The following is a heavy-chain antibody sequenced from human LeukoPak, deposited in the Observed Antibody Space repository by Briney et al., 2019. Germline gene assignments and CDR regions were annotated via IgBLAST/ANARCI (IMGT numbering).Heavy chain of an antibody. CDR1: GFTFSSYS. D-gene: IGHD5-18*01. J-gene: IGHJ4*02. V-gene: IGHV3-21*01. CDR2: ISSSSSYI. CDR3: ARWGSGYSYGLDFDY. Sequence: TGGSLRLSCAASGFTFSSYSMNWVRQAPGKGLEWVSSISSSSSYIYYADSVKGRFTISRDNAKNSLYLQMNSLRAEDTAVYYCARWGSGYSYGLDFDYWGQGTLVTVSS.